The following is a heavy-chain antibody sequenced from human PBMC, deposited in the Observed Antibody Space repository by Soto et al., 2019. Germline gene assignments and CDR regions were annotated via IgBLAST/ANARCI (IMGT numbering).Heavy chain of an antibody. CDR3: ARGYCSGGSCHYYYYYGMDV. J-gene: IGHJ6*02. CDR1: GGTFSSYA. D-gene: IGHD2-15*01. V-gene: IGHV1-69*12. CDR2: IIPIFVTA. Sequence: QVQLVQSGAEVKKPGSSVKVSCKASGGTFSSYAISWVRQAPGQGLEWMGGIIPIFVTANYAQKFQGRVTITVDESTRTAYMELSSLRSEDTAVYYCARGYCSGGSCHYYYYYGMDVWGQGTTVTVSS.